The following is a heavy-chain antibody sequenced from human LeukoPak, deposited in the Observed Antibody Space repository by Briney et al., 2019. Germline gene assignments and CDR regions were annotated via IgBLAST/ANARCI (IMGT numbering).Heavy chain of an antibody. J-gene: IGHJ4*02. V-gene: IGHV4-4*07. CDR3: ARINFDCSGGSCYTYYFDD. Sequence: SETLSLTCTVSGGSISSYYWSWIRQPAGKGLEWIGRIYTSGSTNYNPSLKSRVTMSVDTSKNQFSLKLSSVTAADTAVYYCARINFDCSGGSCYTYYFDDWGQGTLVTVSS. CDR1: GGSISSYY. D-gene: IGHD2-15*01. CDR2: IYTSGST.